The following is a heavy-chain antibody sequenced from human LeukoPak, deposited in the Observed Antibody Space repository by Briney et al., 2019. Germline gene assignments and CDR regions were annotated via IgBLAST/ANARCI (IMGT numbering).Heavy chain of an antibody. V-gene: IGHV3-21*01. CDR2: ISSSSTHI. Sequence: GGSLRLSCAASGFTLSSYSMNCVRQAPGKGLEWVSYISSSSTHIYYTDSVKGRFTISRDNARNSLYLQMNSLRAEDTAIYYCARSEHSSSSFDYWGQGTLVTVSS. J-gene: IGHJ4*02. CDR1: GFTLSSYS. CDR3: ARSEHSSSSFDY. D-gene: IGHD6-6*01.